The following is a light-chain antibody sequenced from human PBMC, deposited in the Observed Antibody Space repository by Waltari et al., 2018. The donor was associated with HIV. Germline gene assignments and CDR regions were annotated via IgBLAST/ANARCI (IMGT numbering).Light chain of an antibody. J-gene: IGLJ1*01. V-gene: IGLV3-19*01. CDR2: GKN. CDR3: KTRDRSGNLYV. CDR1: NHRTYY. Sequence: SSELTQDTAVSVALGQTVKLTCQGDNHRTYYASWYHQKPGQAPVLVSYGKNRRPSEIPDRFSSSASRNKAFLTITGAQAEDEADYYCKTRDRSGNLYVFGTGTTVTVL.